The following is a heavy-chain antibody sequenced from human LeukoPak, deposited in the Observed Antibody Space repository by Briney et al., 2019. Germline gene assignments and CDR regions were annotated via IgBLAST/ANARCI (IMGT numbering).Heavy chain of an antibody. CDR2: ITGSGGNT. J-gene: IGHJ6*03. Sequence: QTGGSLRLSCAASGFTFSTYAMSWVRQAPGKGLECVSVITGSGGNTYYADSVKGRFTISRDNSKNTLYLQMNSLRAEDTAVYYCAKGPAANSYYYYYMDVWGKGTTVTVSS. V-gene: IGHV3-23*01. CDR1: GFTFSTYA. CDR3: AKGPAANSYYYYYMDV. D-gene: IGHD4-23*01.